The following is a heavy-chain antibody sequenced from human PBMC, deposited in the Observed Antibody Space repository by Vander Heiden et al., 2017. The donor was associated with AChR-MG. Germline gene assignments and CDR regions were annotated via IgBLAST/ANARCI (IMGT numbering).Heavy chain of an antibody. V-gene: IGHV3-53*01. CDR2: IYSGGST. CDR3: ARRGIAAASYYMDV. J-gene: IGHJ6*03. Sequence: EVQLVESGGGLIQPGGSLRLSCAASGFTVSSNYMSWVRQAPGKGLEWVSVIYSGGSTYYTDSVKGRFTISRDNSKNTLYLQMNSLRAEDTAVYYCARRGIAAASYYMDVWGKGTTVTVSS. CDR1: GFTVSSNY. D-gene: IGHD6-13*01.